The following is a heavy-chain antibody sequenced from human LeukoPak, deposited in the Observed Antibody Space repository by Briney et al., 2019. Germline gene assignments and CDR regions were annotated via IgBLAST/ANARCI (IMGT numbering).Heavy chain of an antibody. Sequence: PGGSLRLSCAASGFTFSSYAMHWVRQAPGKGLEWVAVISYDGSNKYYADSVKGRFTISRDNSKNTLYLQMNSLRAEDTAVYYCEAVVRGFDYWGQGTLVTVSS. CDR2: ISYDGSNK. D-gene: IGHD2-15*01. V-gene: IGHV3-30-3*01. CDR1: GFTFSSYA. CDR3: EAVVRGFDY. J-gene: IGHJ4*02.